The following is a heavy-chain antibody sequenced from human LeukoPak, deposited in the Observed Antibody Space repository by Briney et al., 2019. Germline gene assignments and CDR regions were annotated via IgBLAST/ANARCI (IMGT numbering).Heavy chain of an antibody. J-gene: IGHJ6*03. V-gene: IGHV3-11*04. CDR1: GFTFSDYY. CDR3: ARNYDFWSGYYYYYMDV. CDR2: ISSSGSTI. D-gene: IGHD3-3*01. Sequence: PGGSLRLSCAASGFTFSDYYMSWIRQAPGKGLEWVLYISSSGSTIYYADSVKGRFTISRDNAKNSLYLQMNSLRAEDTAVYYCARNYDFWSGYYYYYMDVWGKGTTVTVSS.